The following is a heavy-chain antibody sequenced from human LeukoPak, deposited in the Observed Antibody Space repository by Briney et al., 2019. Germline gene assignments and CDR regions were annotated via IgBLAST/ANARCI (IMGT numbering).Heavy chain of an antibody. D-gene: IGHD3-10*01. CDR3: ARRGEYYYGSGSYLDWFDP. CDR1: GGSISSSSYY. J-gene: IGHJ5*02. V-gene: IGHV4-39*01. Sequence: SETLSLTCTVSGGSISSSSYYWGWIRQPPGKGLEWIGSIYYSGSTYYNPSLKSRVTISVDTSKNQFSLKLSSVTAADTAVYHCARRGEYYYGSGSYLDWFDPWGQGTLVTVSS. CDR2: IYYSGST.